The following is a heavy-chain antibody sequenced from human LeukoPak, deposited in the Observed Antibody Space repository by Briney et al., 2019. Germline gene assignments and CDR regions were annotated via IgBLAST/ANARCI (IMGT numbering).Heavy chain of an antibody. CDR1: GFTFSNSA. CDR3: ASQLVVTTSPFDY. Sequence: GGSLRLSCAASGFTFSNSATSWVRQAPGKGLEWVSGISGSGGSTDYADSVKGRFTISRDNSKNTLYLQMNSLRAEDTAVYYCASQLVVTTSPFDYWGQGTLVIVSS. CDR2: ISGSGGST. J-gene: IGHJ4*02. V-gene: IGHV3-23*01. D-gene: IGHD2-21*02.